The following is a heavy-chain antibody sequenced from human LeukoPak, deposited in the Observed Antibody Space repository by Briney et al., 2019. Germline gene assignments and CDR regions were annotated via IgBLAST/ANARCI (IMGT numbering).Heavy chain of an antibody. Sequence: RGSLRLSCAASGFTFSSYAMAWVRQAPGKGLEWVSSISGGGDATPYAESVKGRFTISRDNSKNTLYLQMNSLRAEDTAVYYCARVLVGTFDYWGQGTLVTVSS. J-gene: IGHJ4*02. CDR3: ARVLVGTFDY. CDR1: GFTFSSYA. D-gene: IGHD1-26*01. V-gene: IGHV3-23*01. CDR2: ISGGGDAT.